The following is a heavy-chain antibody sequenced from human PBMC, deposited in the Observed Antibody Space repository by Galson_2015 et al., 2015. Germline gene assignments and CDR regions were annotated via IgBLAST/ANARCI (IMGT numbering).Heavy chain of an antibody. CDR1: GFTFSHYW. J-gene: IGHJ4*02. D-gene: IGHD5-12*01. V-gene: IGHV3-7*03. Sequence: SLRLSCAASGFTFSHYWMSWVRQAPGKGLEWVANIKLDGSEKYYVDSVKGRFTISRDNGKNSLFLQMNSLRAEDTAVYYCARDFPGYGAYDSLGGGQGTLVTVSS. CDR3: ARDFPGYGAYDSLG. CDR2: IKLDGSEK.